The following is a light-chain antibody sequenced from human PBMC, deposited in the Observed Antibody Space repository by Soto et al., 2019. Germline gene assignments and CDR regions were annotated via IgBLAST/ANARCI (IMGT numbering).Light chain of an antibody. Sequence: DIQMTQSPSSVGDRVTITCRASQSISSYLNWYQQKPGKAPKLLIYAASSLQSGVPSRFSGSGSGTDFTLTISSLQPEDFATYYCQQSYSTPHTFGQGTKLEIK. CDR3: QQSYSTPHT. CDR1: QSISSY. J-gene: IGKJ2*01. V-gene: IGKV1-39*01. CDR2: AAS.